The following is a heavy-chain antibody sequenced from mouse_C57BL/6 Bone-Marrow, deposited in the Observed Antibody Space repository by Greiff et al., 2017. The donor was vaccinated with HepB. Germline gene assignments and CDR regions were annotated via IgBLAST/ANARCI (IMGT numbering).Heavy chain of an antibody. J-gene: IGHJ2*01. CDR3: ARETYYGSS. CDR2: IHPNSGST. CDR1: GYTFTSYW. Sequence: VQLQQPGADLVKPGASVKLSCKASGYTFTSYWMHWVKQRPGQGLEWIGMIHPNSGSTNYNEKFKSKATLTVDKSSSTAYMQRSSLTSEDSAVYYCARETYYGSSWGQGTTLTVSS. V-gene: IGHV1-64*01. D-gene: IGHD1-1*01.